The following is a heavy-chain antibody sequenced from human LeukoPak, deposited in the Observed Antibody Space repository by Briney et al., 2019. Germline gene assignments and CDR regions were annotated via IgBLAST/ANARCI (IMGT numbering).Heavy chain of an antibody. CDR3: TRHHETRLQLWLSHY. Sequence: GGSLRLSCTAPGFIFGDYAMSWVRQAPGRGLEGVGFIRSKAYGGTTEYAASVKGRFTISRDDSKVIAYLQMNSLKAEDPAIYYCTRHHETRLQLWLSHYWRQRPLDTVSS. D-gene: IGHD5-18*01. CDR2: IRSKAYGGTT. V-gene: IGHV3-49*04. J-gene: IGHJ4*02. CDR1: GFIFGDYA.